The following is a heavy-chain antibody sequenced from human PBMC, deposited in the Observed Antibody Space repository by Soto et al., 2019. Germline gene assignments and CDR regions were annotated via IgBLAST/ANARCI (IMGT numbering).Heavy chain of an antibody. Sequence: QITLKESGPTLVKPTQTLTLTCTFSGFSLSTGGVGVGWIRQPPGKALEWLALIYCDDDNRYSPSLKNRLTITKDTSKNQVVLKMTNMDPVDTATYYCAHRDSIDYGDAFDIWGQGTMVTVSS. CDR1: GFSLSTGGVG. J-gene: IGHJ3*02. CDR2: IYCDDDN. V-gene: IGHV2-5*02. D-gene: IGHD4-17*01. CDR3: AHRDSIDYGDAFDI.